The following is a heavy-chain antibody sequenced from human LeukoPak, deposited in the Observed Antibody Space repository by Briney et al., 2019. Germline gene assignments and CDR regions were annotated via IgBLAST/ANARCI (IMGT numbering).Heavy chain of an antibody. Sequence: PGGSLRLSCAASGFTFSSYGMHWVRQAPGKGLEWVAVISYDGSNKYYADSVKGRFTISRDNYKNTLYLQKNSLRAEDTAVYYCAKDSCSSNSCPIEYWGQGTLVTVSS. V-gene: IGHV3-30*18. CDR1: GFTFSSYG. CDR2: ISYDGSNK. CDR3: AKDSCSSNSCPIEY. D-gene: IGHD2-2*01. J-gene: IGHJ4*02.